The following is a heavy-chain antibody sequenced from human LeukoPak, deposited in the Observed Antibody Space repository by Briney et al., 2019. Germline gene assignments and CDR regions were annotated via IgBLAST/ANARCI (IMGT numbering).Heavy chain of an antibody. J-gene: IGHJ6*03. D-gene: IGHD1-26*01. CDR2: IYSDNT. CDR1: GFTVSSNS. V-gene: IGHV3-53*01. Sequence: PGGSLRPSCTVSGFTVSSNSMSWVRQAPGKGLEGVSFIYSDNTHYSDSVKGRFTISRDNSKNTLYLQMNSLRAEDTAVYYCAKDDSGSYYPYYYYMDVWGKGTTVTISS. CDR3: AKDDSGSYYPYYYYMDV.